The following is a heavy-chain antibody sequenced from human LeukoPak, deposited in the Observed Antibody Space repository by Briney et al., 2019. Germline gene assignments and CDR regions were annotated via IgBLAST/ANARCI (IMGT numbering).Heavy chain of an antibody. J-gene: IGHJ6*02. Sequence: QAGGSLRLSCAASRFTFSSYWMYWVRQAPGKGLVWVSRINSDGSSTSYADSVNGRFTISRDNGKNTMYLQMNSLRAEDTAVYYCARRDVYCSGGSCYYYYYGMDVWGQGTTVTVSS. CDR3: ARRDVYCSGGSCYYYYYGMDV. D-gene: IGHD2-15*01. CDR1: RFTFSSYW. CDR2: INSDGSST. V-gene: IGHV3-74*01.